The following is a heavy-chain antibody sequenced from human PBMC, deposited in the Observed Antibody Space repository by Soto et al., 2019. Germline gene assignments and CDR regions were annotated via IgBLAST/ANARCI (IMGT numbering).Heavy chain of an antibody. CDR1: GFTFSSSP. V-gene: IGHV3-30*04. CDR3: AREGGSRGRAGGFDS. CDR2: ISDDGRNK. J-gene: IGHJ4*02. D-gene: IGHD6-19*01. Sequence: GGSLRLSCAASGFTFSSSPMHWVRQAPGKGLEWVAVISDDGRNKDYADSVRGRFTISRDNSKSTMYLQINSLRAEDTSVYYCAREGGSRGRAGGFDSWGQGTLVTVSS.